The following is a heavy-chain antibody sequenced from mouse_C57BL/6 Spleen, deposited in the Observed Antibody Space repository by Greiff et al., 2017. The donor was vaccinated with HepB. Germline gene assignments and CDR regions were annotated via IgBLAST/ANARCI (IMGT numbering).Heavy chain of an antibody. J-gene: IGHJ4*01. D-gene: IGHD1-1*02. Sequence: VQLQQSGPELVKPGASVKISCKASGYSFTDYNMNWVKQSNGKSLEWMGVINPNYGTTSYNQKFKGKATLTVDQSSSTAYMHRNILTSEDAAVYCCSRKGASVAMDYWGQVTSVTVSS. CDR1: GYSFTDYN. V-gene: IGHV1-39*01. CDR3: SRKGASVAMDY. CDR2: INPNYGTT.